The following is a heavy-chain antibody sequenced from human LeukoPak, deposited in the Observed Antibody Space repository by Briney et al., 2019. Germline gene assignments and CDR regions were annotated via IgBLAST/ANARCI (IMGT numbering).Heavy chain of an antibody. V-gene: IGHV4-34*01. CDR3: ARGAWGRWFDP. CDR2: INHSGST. Sequence: SETLSLTCAVYGVSFSGYYWSWIRQPPGKGLEWIGEINHSGSTNYNPSLKSRVTISVDTSKNQFSLKLSSVTAADTAVYYCARGAWGRWFDPWGQGTLVTVSS. J-gene: IGHJ5*02. CDR1: GVSFSGYY. D-gene: IGHD3-16*01.